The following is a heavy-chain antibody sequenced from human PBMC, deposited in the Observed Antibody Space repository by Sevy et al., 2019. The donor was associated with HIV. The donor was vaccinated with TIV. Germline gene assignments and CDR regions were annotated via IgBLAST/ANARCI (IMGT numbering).Heavy chain of an antibody. CDR1: GFNFSPYA. V-gene: IGHV3-30*18. CDR2: VASDGTTT. D-gene: IGHD3-22*01. J-gene: IGHJ5*02. CDR3: AKEGYYYDSRSSDWFDP. Sequence: GGSLRLSCAASGFNFSPYAMHWVRQGPGKGLEWVATVASDGTTTSYVDSIKGRFSLSRDNSKNTLYLQMINLTPEDTAVYYVAKEGYYYDSRSSDWFDPWGPGALVTVSS.